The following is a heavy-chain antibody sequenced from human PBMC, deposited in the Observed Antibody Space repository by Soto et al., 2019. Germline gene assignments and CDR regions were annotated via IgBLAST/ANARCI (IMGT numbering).Heavy chain of an antibody. V-gene: IGHV4-59*01. J-gene: IGHJ4*02. Sequence: SETLSLTCTVSGGSISSYYWSWIRQPPGKGLEWIGYIYYSGSTNYNPSLKSRVTISVDTSKNQFSLKLSSVTAADTAVYYCARVHWGFDYWGQGTLVTAPQ. CDR3: ARVHWGFDY. D-gene: IGHD7-27*01. CDR1: GGSISSYY. CDR2: IYYSGST.